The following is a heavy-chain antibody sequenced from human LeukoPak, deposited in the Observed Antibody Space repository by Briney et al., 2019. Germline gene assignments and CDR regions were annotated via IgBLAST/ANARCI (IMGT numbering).Heavy chain of an antibody. D-gene: IGHD1-20*01. CDR2: IYYSGNT. CDR3: ARPPAITASRPSSAFDI. J-gene: IGHJ3*02. CDR1: GGSISSSTSY. V-gene: IGHV4-39*01. Sequence: PSETLSLTCTVSGGSISSSTSYWGWVRQPPGKGLEWIGSIYYSGNTYYNPSLKSRVTISVDTSKNQFSLKLSSVTAADTAVYYCARPPAITASRPSSAFDIWGQGTMVTVSS.